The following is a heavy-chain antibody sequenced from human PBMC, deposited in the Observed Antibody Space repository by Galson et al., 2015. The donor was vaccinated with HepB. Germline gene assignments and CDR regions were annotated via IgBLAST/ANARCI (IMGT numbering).Heavy chain of an antibody. CDR2: ISGSGGST. J-gene: IGHJ6*02. CDR1: GFTFSSYA. D-gene: IGHD4-17*01. CDR3: AKADSTVTTFYYGMDV. V-gene: IGHV3-23*01. Sequence: SLRLSCAASGFTFSSYAMSWVRQAPGKGLEWVSAISGSGGSTYYADSVKGRFTISRDSSKNTLYLQMNSPRAEDTAVYYCAKADSTVTTFYYGMDVWGQGTTVTVSS.